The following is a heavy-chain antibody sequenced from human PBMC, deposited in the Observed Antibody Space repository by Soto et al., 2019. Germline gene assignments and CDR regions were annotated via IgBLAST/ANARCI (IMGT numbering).Heavy chain of an antibody. J-gene: IGHJ2*01. CDR1: GGSISSGGYY. Sequence: LSLTCTVSGGSISSGGYYWSWIRQHPGKGLEWIGYIYYSGSTYCNPSLKSRVTISVDTSKNQFSLKLSSVTAADTAVYYCARGYYDYVWGSYFGYGRYFDLWGRGTLVTVSS. V-gene: IGHV4-31*03. CDR2: IYYSGST. CDR3: ARGYYDYVWGSYFGYGRYFDL. D-gene: IGHD3-16*01.